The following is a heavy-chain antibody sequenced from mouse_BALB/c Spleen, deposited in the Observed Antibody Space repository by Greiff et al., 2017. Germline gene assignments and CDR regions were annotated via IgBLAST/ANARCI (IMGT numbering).Heavy chain of an antibody. V-gene: IGHV5-6-3*01. CDR3: ARDNYYGSSYDY. J-gene: IGHJ2*01. Sequence: EVQLVESGGGLVQPGGSLKLSCAASGFTFSSYGMSWVRQTPDKRLELVATINSNGGSTYYPDSVKGRFTISRDNAKNTLYLQMSSLKSEDTAMYYCARDNYYGSSYDYWGQGTTLTVSS. CDR2: INSNGGST. D-gene: IGHD1-1*01. CDR1: GFTFSSYG.